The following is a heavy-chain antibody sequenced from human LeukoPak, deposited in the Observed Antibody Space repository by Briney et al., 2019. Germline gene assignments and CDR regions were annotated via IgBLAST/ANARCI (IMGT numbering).Heavy chain of an antibody. CDR3: AKDARYCSGGSCYLGAGWFVP. D-gene: IGHD2-15*01. J-gene: IGHJ5*02. V-gene: IGHV3-9*01. CDR2: TSWNSGSI. CDR1: GFTFDDYA. Sequence: SGGSLGLSCAASGFTFDDYAMHWVRQAPGKGLEWVSGTSWNSGSIGYADSVKGRFTISRDNAKNSLYLQMNSLRAEDTALYYCAKDARYCSGGSCYLGAGWFVPWGQGTLVTVSS.